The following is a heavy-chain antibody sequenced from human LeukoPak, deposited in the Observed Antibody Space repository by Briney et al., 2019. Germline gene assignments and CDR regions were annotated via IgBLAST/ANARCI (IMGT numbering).Heavy chain of an antibody. D-gene: IGHD5-24*01. Sequence: GESLKISCKGSGYSFTSYWIGRVRQMPGKGLEWVGIINPGDSDTRYGQSFRGQVIISADKSISTAYLQWSSLKASDTAMYFCVRGSFGYNYAYWGQGTQVTVSS. CDR3: VRGSFGYNYAY. CDR1: GYSFTSYW. CDR2: INPGDSDT. V-gene: IGHV5-51*01. J-gene: IGHJ4*02.